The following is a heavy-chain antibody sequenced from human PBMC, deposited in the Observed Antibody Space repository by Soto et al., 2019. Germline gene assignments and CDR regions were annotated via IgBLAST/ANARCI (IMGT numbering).Heavy chain of an antibody. J-gene: IGHJ4*02. Sequence: QVQLVQSGAEVKKPGASVKVSCKPSGYTFTSYGITWVRQAPGQGLEWMGWFSAYNGNTNYAQKFQGRGTMTTDTSTSTAYMELRSLGSDDTAVYYCASGWFGEFVYQFDYWGQGTLVTVSS. CDR1: GYTFTSYG. CDR3: ASGWFGEFVYQFDY. D-gene: IGHD3-10*01. V-gene: IGHV1-18*01. CDR2: FSAYNGNT.